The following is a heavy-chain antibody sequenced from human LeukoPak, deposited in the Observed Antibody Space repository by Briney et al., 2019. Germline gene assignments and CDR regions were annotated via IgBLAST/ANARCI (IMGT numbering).Heavy chain of an antibody. V-gene: IGHV3-74*01. Sequence: GWALRLSCTASGFTFSNYWMHWVRQVPGKGLVWVSRINTGGSSTTYADPLKGRFTISRDNAKNTLYLQMNSLRVEDTAVYYCARSNQADDYWGQGTLVTVSS. CDR1: GFTFSNYW. J-gene: IGHJ4*02. D-gene: IGHD4-11*01. CDR3: ARSNQADDY. CDR2: INTGGSST.